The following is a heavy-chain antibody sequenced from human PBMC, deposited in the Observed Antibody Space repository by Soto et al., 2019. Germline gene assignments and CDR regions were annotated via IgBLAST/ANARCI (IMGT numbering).Heavy chain of an antibody. CDR3: ARQERKGNYYFDF. V-gene: IGHV3-33*01. Sequence: QVQLVESGGGVVQPGRSLRLSCAASGFTFSSYGMHWVRQAPGKGLEWVAVIWYDGSNKYYADSVKGRFTISRDNSKNTLYMQMNSLRDEDTAVYYCARQERKGNYYFDFGGQGTLVTFSS. J-gene: IGHJ4*02. D-gene: IGHD6-25*01. CDR1: GFTFSSYG. CDR2: IWYDGSNK.